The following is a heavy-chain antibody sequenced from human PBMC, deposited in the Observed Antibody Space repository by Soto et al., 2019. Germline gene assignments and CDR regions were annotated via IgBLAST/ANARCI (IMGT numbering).Heavy chain of an antibody. V-gene: IGHV1-2*04. CDR3: ARDETKLELDYYYYGMDV. Sequence: GASVKVSCKASGYTFTGYYMHWVRQAPGQGLEWMGWINPNSGGTNYAQKFQGWVTMTRDTSISTAYMELSRLRSDDTAVYYCARDETKLELDYYYYGMDVWGQGTTVTVSS. D-gene: IGHD1-7*01. CDR2: INPNSGGT. J-gene: IGHJ6*02. CDR1: GYTFTGYY.